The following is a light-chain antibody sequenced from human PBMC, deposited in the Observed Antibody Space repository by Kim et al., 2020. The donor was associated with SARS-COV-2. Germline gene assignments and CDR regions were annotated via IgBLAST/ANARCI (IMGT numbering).Light chain of an antibody. Sequence: SGSVGDRVTSTCRASQGILSYLAWYQQEPGKAPKLLICAASTLQAGVPPRFSGSGSGTDFTLTISSLQPEDSANYYCQQPYSHPYTFGQGTKLEI. CDR1: QGILSY. J-gene: IGKJ2*01. CDR3: QQPYSHPYT. V-gene: IGKV1-9*01. CDR2: AAS.